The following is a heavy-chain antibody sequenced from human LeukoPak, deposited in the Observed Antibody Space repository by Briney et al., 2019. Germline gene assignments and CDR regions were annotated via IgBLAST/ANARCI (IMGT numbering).Heavy chain of an antibody. CDR1: GYSFTSYD. CDR2: INPRGDST. J-gene: IGHJ4*02. V-gene: IGHV1-46*01. CDR3: ARAVRGYSYGFWGFDY. D-gene: IGHD5-18*01. Sequence: ASVKVSCKASGYSFTSYDMHWVRQAPGQGLEWMGIINPRGDSTSYAQKFQGRVTMTRDTSISTAYMELSRLRSDDTAVYYCARAVRGYSYGFWGFDYWGQGTLVTVSS.